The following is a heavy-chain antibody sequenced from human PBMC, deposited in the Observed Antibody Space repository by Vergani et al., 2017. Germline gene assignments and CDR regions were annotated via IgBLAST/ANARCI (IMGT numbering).Heavy chain of an antibody. CDR1: GFTFNQSG. V-gene: IGHV3-33*01. J-gene: IGHJ5*02. D-gene: IGHD1-14*01. Sequence: QVQLVESGGGVVQPGSSLRLSCAASGFTFNQSGMHWVRQAPGKGLEWVAVTWYDGNNKQYADAVKGRFTISRDNSKSTMYLQMNSLRDEDTGVYYCARDLRLLYNRFDPWGQGTLVTVSS. CDR2: TWYDGNNK. CDR3: ARDLRLLYNRFDP.